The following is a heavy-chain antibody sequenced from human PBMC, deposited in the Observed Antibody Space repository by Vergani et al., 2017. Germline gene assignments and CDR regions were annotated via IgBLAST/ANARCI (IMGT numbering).Heavy chain of an antibody. CDR2: INHSGST. CDR3: ARVMGWYYGMDV. V-gene: IGHV4-34*01. D-gene: IGHD2-8*01. J-gene: IGHJ6*02. CDR1: GGSFSGYY. Sequence: QVQLQQWGAGLLKPSETLSLTCAVYGGSFSGYYWSWVRQPPGKGLEWIGEINHSGSTNYNPSLKSRVTISVDTSKNQFSLNLSSVTAAGTAVYCCARVMGWYYGMDVWGQGTTVTVSS.